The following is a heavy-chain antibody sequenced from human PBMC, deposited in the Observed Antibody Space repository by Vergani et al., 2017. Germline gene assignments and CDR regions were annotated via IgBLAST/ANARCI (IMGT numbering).Heavy chain of an antibody. Sequence: EVQLEESGGGLVLPGRSLRLSCVASGFTSAGYAMHWVRQAPGKGLEWVSGISSSSSYIYYADSVKGRFTISRDNAKNSLYLQMNSLRAEDTAVYYCARDKAYGGYVGDYWGQGTLVTVSS. V-gene: IGHV3-9*02. CDR3: ARDKAYGGYVGDY. D-gene: IGHD5-12*01. J-gene: IGHJ4*02. CDR1: GFTSAGYA. CDR2: ISSSSSYI.